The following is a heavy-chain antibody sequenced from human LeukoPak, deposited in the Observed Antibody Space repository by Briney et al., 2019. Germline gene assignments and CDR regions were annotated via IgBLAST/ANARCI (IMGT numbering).Heavy chain of an antibody. CDR3: ARDPCSSTSCYGHYMDV. CDR1: GFTFSSYS. V-gene: IGHV3-21*01. J-gene: IGHJ6*03. Sequence: GGSLRLSCAASGFTFSSYSMNWVRQAPGKGLEWVSSISSSSSYIYYADSVKGRFTISRDNAKNSLYLQMNSLRAEDTAVYYCARDPCSSTSCYGHYMDVWGKGTTVTVSS. D-gene: IGHD2-2*01. CDR2: ISSSSSYI.